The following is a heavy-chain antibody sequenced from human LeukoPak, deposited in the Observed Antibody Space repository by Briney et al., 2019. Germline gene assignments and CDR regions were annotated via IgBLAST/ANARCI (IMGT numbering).Heavy chain of an antibody. J-gene: IGHJ4*02. Sequence: GGSLRLSCAASGFTFSSYAMSWVRQAPGKGLEWVSAISGSGGSTYYADSVKGRFTISRDNSQNTLYLQMNSLRAEDTAVYYCAKDRISSSAPYNFDYWGQGTLVTVSS. V-gene: IGHV3-23*01. CDR3: AKDRISSSAPYNFDY. CDR1: GFTFSSYA. D-gene: IGHD6-6*01. CDR2: ISGSGGST.